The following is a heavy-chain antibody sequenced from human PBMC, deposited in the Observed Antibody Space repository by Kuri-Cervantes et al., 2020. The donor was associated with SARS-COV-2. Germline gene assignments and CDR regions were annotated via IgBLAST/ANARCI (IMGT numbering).Heavy chain of an antibody. J-gene: IGHJ4*02. D-gene: IGHD6-13*01. CDR2: ISYGGSNK. CDR1: GFTFSSYG. Sequence: GESLKISCAASGFTFSSYGMHWVRQAPGKGLEWVAVISYGGSNKYYADSVKGRFTISRDNSKNTLYLQMNSLRAEDTAVYYCAREGIAGPFDYWGQGTLVTVSS. V-gene: IGHV3-30*03. CDR3: AREGIAGPFDY.